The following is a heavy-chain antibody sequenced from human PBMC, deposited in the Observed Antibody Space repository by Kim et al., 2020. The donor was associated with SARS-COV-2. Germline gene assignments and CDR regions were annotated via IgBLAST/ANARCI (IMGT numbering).Heavy chain of an antibody. CDR2: IYYSGST. Sequence: SETLSLTCTVSGGSVSSGSYYWSWIRQPPGKGLEWIGYIYYSGSTNYNPSLKSRVTISVDTSKNQFSLKLSSVTAADTAVYYCARLRRGGAAAGTWFDPWGQGTLVTVSS. CDR3: ARLRRGGAAAGTWFDP. D-gene: IGHD6-13*01. V-gene: IGHV4-61*01. CDR1: GGSVSSGSYY. J-gene: IGHJ5*02.